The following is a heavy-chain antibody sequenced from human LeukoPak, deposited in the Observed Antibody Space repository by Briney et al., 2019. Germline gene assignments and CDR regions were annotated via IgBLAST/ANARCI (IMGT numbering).Heavy chain of an antibody. Sequence: PGGSLRLSCAASGFTFDDYDMTWVRQAPGKGLGWVSGINWTGGTTGYADSVKGRFTISRDNAKNSLYLQMNSLRAEDTALYYCARGFLEWSFDYWGQGTLVTVSS. D-gene: IGHD3-3*01. CDR2: INWTGGTT. V-gene: IGHV3-20*04. J-gene: IGHJ4*02. CDR1: GFTFDDYD. CDR3: ARGFLEWSFDY.